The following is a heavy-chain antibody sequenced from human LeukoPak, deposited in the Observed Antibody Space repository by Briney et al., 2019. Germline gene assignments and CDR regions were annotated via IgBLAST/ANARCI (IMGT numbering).Heavy chain of an antibody. D-gene: IGHD4-11*01. CDR1: GFTFSSYA. J-gene: IGHJ3*02. V-gene: IGHV3-30-3*01. Sequence: GGSLRFSCAASGFTFSSYAMHWVRQAPGKGLEWVAVISYDGSNKYYADSVKGRFTISRDNSKNTLYLQMNSLRAEDTAVYYCARGDYTGEAALDIWGHGTMVTVSS. CDR2: ISYDGSNK. CDR3: ARGDYTGEAALDI.